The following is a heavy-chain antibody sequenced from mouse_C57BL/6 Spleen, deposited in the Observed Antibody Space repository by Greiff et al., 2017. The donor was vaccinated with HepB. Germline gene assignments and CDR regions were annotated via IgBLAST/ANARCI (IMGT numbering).Heavy chain of an antibody. CDR3: ARSLKVVNYAMDY. D-gene: IGHD1-1*01. J-gene: IGHJ4*01. Sequence: QVQLQQPGAELVMPGASVKLSCKASGYTFTSYWMHWVKQRPGQGLEWIGEIDPSDSYTNYNQKFKGKSTLTVDKSSSTAYMQLSSLTSEDSAVYYCARSLKVVNYAMDYWGQGTSVTVSS. V-gene: IGHV1-69*01. CDR1: GYTFTSYW. CDR2: IDPSDSYT.